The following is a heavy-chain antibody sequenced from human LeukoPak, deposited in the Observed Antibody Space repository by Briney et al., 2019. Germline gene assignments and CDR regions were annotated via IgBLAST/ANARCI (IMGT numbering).Heavy chain of an antibody. D-gene: IGHD3-16*01. CDR2: ISSSSSYI. Sequence: GGSLGLFCGASGFTFRSYKMNWVPHAPGEGLEWVSSISSSSSYIYYADSVKGRFTISRDNAKNSLYLQMNSLRAEDTAVYYCAREPKGEPLDYWGQGTPVTVSS. V-gene: IGHV3-21*01. J-gene: IGHJ4*02. CDR1: GFTFRSYK. CDR3: AREPKGEPLDY.